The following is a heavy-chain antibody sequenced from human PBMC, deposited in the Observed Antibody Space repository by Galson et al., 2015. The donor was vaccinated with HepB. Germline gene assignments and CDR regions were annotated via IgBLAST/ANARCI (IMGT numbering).Heavy chain of an antibody. J-gene: IGHJ3*01. D-gene: IGHD2-15*01. CDR1: GFTLSAYW. V-gene: IGHV3-74*03. Sequence: SLRLSCAASGFTLSAYWMDWVRQVPGKGLMWVSRISGDESIISYADSVKGRFTISRDNAKKTVYLRMNSLRAEDTAVYYCAGYGSVAAHTTNAFDVWGQGTMVTVSS. CDR3: AGYGSVAAHTTNAFDV. CDR2: ISGDESII.